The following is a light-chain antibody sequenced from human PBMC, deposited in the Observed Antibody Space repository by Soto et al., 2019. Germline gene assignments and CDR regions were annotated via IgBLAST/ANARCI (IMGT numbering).Light chain of an antibody. CDR1: SSNIGNNA. CDR3: AAWGDNLNGWV. J-gene: IGLJ3*02. CDR2: DNI. Sequence: QSALTQPPSASGTPGQRVTISCSGSSSNIGNNAVNWYQQFPGTAPKLLIYDNIQRPSGVPDRFSGSKSDTSASLAISGLQSEDEADYYCAAWGDNLNGWVFGGGTKLTVL. V-gene: IGLV1-44*01.